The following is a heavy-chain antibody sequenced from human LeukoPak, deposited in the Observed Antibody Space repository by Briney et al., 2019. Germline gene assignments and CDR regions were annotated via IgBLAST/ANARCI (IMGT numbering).Heavy chain of an antibody. CDR1: GFTFNNYV. J-gene: IGHJ4*02. Sequence: GGSLRLSCAASGFTFNNYVMHWVRQAPGKWLEWVAVIWYDGSNIYYADSVKGRFTISRDNSKNTLFLQMNSLRADDTAVYYCARAYIDYSAIPYYFDYWGQGTRVTVSS. CDR2: IWYDGSNI. D-gene: IGHD4-11*01. V-gene: IGHV3-33*01. CDR3: ARAYIDYSAIPYYFDY.